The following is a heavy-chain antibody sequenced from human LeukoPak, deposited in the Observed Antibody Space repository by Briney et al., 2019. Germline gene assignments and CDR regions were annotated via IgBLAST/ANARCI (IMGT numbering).Heavy chain of an antibody. CDR1: GGSISSSNYY. D-gene: IGHD6-13*01. V-gene: IGHV4-39*01. J-gene: IGHJ4*02. CDR3: ARQGALAIDY. Sequence: SETLSLTCTVSGGSISSSNYYWGWIRQPPGKGLEWIGSIYYSGSTYYNPSLKSRVTISVDTSKNQFALKLSSVTAADTAVYYCARQGALAIDYWGQGTLVTVSS. CDR2: IYYSGST.